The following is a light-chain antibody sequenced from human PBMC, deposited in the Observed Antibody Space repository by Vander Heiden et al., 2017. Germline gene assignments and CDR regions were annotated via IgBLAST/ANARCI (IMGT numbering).Light chain of an antibody. CDR3: AAWDDSLSGYV. Sequence: QSVLTQPPSASGTPGQRVTIFCSGRSSNIGSNYVYWFQQLPGTAPKLLIYRNNQRPSGVPDRFSGSKSGTSASLAISGLRSEDEADYYCAAWDDSLSGYVFGAGTKVTVL. CDR2: RNN. CDR1: SSNIGSNY. J-gene: IGLJ1*01. V-gene: IGLV1-47*01.